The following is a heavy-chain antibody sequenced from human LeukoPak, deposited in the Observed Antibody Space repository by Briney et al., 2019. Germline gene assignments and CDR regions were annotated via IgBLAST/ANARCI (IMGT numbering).Heavy chain of an antibody. CDR2: IYYSGST. Sequence: PSETLSLTCTVSGGSISSGGYYWSWIRQHPGKGLEWIGYIYYSGSTYYNPSLESRVNISVDTPKTQISLKLSSVTAADTAVYYCARDRSSSSSNHWFDPWGKGTMVTVSS. CDR1: GGSISSGGYY. J-gene: IGHJ5*02. V-gene: IGHV4-31*03. CDR3: ARDRSSSSSNHWFDP. D-gene: IGHD6-6*01.